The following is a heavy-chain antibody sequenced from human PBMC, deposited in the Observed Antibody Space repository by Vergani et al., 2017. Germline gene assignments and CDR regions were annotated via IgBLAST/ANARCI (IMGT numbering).Heavy chain of an antibody. CDR2: IKNTGVST. V-gene: IGHV3-23*01. J-gene: IGHJ4*02. D-gene: IGHD5-24*01. Sequence: EVQLLQSEGAVVQPGGSLRLSCVASGFTFSSHAMSGVRQGHGQGLEWVSSIKNTGVSTNYADSVKGRFTISRNNSKNTLYLQMNSLRVEDTAVYYCGRGSDNYNWGQGTLVTVSS. CDR3: GRGSDNYN. CDR1: GFTFSSHA.